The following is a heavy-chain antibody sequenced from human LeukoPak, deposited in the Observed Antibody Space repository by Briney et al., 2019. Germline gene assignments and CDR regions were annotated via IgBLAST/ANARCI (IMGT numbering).Heavy chain of an antibody. CDR3: AKDTHDSSGLLDY. CDR1: GFTFSSYG. D-gene: IGHD3-22*01. CDR2: IRYDGSNK. V-gene: IGHV3-30*02. J-gene: IGHJ4*02. Sequence: GGSLRLSCAASGFTFSSYGMHWVRQAPGKGLEWVAFIRYDGSNKYYADSVKGRFTISRDNSKNTLYLQMNSLRAADTAVYYCAKDTHDSSGLLDYWGQGTLVTVSS.